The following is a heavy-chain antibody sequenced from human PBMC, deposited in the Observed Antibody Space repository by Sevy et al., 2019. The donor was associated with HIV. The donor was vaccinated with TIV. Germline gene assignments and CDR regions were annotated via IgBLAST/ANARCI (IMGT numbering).Heavy chain of an antibody. Sequence: WSSLRLSCAASGFTVSRNYMSWVRQAPGKGLEWVSVIYSDGKTFYADSVQDRFTISRDNSKNTLYLQMNSLRAEDTAVYYCAGWSSAWTLFDYWGQGTLVTVSS. J-gene: IGHJ4*02. V-gene: IGHV3-66*01. CDR1: GFTVSRNY. D-gene: IGHD6-19*01. CDR3: AGWSSAWTLFDY. CDR2: IYSDGKT.